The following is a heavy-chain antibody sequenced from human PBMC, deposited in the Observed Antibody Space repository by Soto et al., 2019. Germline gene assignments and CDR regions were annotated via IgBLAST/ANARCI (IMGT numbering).Heavy chain of an antibody. CDR1: GGSIRSSTYY. Sequence: SETLSLTCTVAGGSIRSSTYYWGWIRQPPGKGLEWIGSIYYSGSTHNTPSLKSRVTMSVDTYTNQFSLKLTSVTAADTAVYYCARDKITGLFDYWGQGTLVTVSS. J-gene: IGHJ4*02. D-gene: IGHD2-8*02. V-gene: IGHV4-39*02. CDR2: IYYSGST. CDR3: ARDKITGLFDY.